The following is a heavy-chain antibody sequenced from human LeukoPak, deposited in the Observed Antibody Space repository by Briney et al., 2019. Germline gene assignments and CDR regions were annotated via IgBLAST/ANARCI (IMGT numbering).Heavy chain of an antibody. J-gene: IGHJ4*02. D-gene: IGHD3-22*01. V-gene: IGHV3-23*01. CDR2: ISGSGGST. Sequence: GGSLRLSCAASGFTFSSYGMSWVRQAPGKGLEWVSAISGSGGSTYYADSVKGRFTISRDNSKNTLYLQMNSLRAEDTAVYYCARNPIYYDSSGYYSNWGQGTLVTVSS. CDR3: ARNPIYYDSSGYYSN. CDR1: GFTFSSYG.